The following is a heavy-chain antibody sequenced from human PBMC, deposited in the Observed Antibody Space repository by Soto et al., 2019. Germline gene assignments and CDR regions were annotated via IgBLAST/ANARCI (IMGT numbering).Heavy chain of an antibody. J-gene: IGHJ4*02. D-gene: IGHD2-2*01. V-gene: IGHV3-15*07. CDR2: IKSKAGGETR. CDR3: VWRSKYTSCVH. CDR1: GIPFIDAW. Sequence: EVQLVESEGGLVKPGGSLRLSCVVSGIPFIDAWMNWVRQAPGKGLDWVARIKSKAGGETRDYAAPVKGRFTISRDDSKNMLYLAMNSLEVDDTAVYFCVWRSKYTSCVHWGPATLVTVSS.